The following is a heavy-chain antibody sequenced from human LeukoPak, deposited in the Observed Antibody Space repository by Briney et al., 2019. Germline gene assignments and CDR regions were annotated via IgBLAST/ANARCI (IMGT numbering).Heavy chain of an antibody. CDR3: ATYSRSSGWFDP. Sequence: GGPLRLSCAASGFTFSTYWMSWVRQAPGKGLEWVANIKEDGGEKNYVDSVKGRFTISRDNARNSLHLQMNSLRAEDTAMYYCATYSRSSGWFDPRGQGTLVTVSS. D-gene: IGHD4-11*01. J-gene: IGHJ5*02. CDR1: GFTFSTYW. V-gene: IGHV3-7*01. CDR2: IKEDGGEK.